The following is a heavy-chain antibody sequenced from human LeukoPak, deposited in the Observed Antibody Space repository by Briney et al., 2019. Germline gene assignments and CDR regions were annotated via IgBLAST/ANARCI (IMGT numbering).Heavy chain of an antibody. CDR2: TYAGGAS. CDR1: GFNISKTY. Sequence: PGGSLRLSCAASGFNISKTYLVWARQAPGRRLEWVSVTYAGGASWYGDFVEGRFTISRDNSKNTVYLQMNGLRGDDTAIYFCARADTTKWWGLDPWGQGTQVTVAS. V-gene: IGHV3-53*01. D-gene: IGHD2-15*01. J-gene: IGHJ5*02. CDR3: ARADTTKWWGLDP.